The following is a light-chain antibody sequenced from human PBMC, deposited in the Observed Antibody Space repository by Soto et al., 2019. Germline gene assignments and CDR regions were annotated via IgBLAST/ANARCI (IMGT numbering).Light chain of an antibody. Sequence: VVMTQSPATLSVSPGERATLSCRASQTVSSYLLWYQQKPGQAPRLLIYETSSRATGIPDRFSGTGSETDFTLTISGLQSEDSAVYFCQQYNNWPFSFGQGTRLEIK. J-gene: IGKJ5*01. CDR1: QTVSSY. V-gene: IGKV3D-15*01. CDR3: QQYNNWPFS. CDR2: ETS.